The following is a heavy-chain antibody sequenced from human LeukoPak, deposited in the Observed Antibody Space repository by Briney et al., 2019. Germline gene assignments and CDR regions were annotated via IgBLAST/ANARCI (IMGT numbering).Heavy chain of an antibody. CDR1: GGSISSYY. D-gene: IGHD3-22*01. Sequence: SETLSLTCTVSGGSISSYYWSWIRQPPGKGLEWIGYIYYSGSTNYNPSLKSRVTISVDTSKNQFSLKLGSVTAADTAVYYCARGHYYDSSGYFDYWGQGTLVTVSS. CDR3: ARGHYYDSSGYFDY. CDR2: IYYSGST. J-gene: IGHJ4*02. V-gene: IGHV4-59*01.